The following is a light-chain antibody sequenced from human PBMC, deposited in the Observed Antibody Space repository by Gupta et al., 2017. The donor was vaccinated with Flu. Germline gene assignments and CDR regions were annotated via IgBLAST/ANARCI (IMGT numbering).Light chain of an antibody. CDR1: QSIDIW. Sequence: PSTLSASVGDRVTITCRASQSIDIWLAWYQQKAGGAPKLLIYKASSLESGVPSRFSGSGSGTEFTLTISSLQPDDFATYYCHQYDSSPLTFGGGTKVEIK. CDR2: KAS. V-gene: IGKV1-5*03. CDR3: HQYDSSPLT. J-gene: IGKJ4*01.